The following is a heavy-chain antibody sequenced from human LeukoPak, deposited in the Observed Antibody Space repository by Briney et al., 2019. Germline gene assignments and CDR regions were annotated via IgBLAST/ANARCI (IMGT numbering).Heavy chain of an antibody. D-gene: IGHD6-19*01. Sequence: SGGPLRLSCAVSGFTVSSTYMSWVRQAPGKGLEWVSVIFTGSSADYSESVNGRFTISRDNSRNTLHLQMKSLRAEDTAAYYCAKQQARPYSSGWEPLEYWGQGTRVTVSS. J-gene: IGHJ4*02. CDR2: IFTGSSA. V-gene: IGHV3-66*04. CDR1: GFTVSSTY. CDR3: AKQQARPYSSGWEPLEY.